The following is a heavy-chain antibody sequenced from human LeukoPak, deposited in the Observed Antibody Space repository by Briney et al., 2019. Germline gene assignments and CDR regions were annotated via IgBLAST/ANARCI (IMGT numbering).Heavy chain of an antibody. V-gene: IGHV3-7*04. CDR2: IKQDGSEK. D-gene: IGHD6-13*01. CDR3: ARGTIAAAGYYYFDY. CDR1: GFTFSSYW. Sequence: GGSLRLSCAASGFTFSSYWMSWVRQAPGKGLEWVANIKQDGSEKYYVDSVKGRFTISRDNAKNSLYLQMNSLRAEDTAVYYWARGTIAAAGYYYFDYWGQGTQVTVSS. J-gene: IGHJ4*02.